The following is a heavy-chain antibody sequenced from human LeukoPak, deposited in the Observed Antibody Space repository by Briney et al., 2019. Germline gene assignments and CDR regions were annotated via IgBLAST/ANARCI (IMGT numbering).Heavy chain of an antibody. D-gene: IGHD6-19*01. CDR1: GGSFSGYY. Sequence: SETLSLTCAVYGGSFSGYYWSWIRQPPGKGLEWIGEINHSGSTNYNPSLKSRVTISVDTSKNQFSLRLSSVTAADTAVYYCARGLSSGWLARRHWFDPWGQGTLVTVSS. J-gene: IGHJ5*02. V-gene: IGHV4-34*01. CDR3: ARGLSSGWLARRHWFDP. CDR2: INHSGST.